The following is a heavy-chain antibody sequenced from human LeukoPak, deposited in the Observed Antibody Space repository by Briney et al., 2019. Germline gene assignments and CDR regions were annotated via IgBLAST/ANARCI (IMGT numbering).Heavy chain of an antibody. D-gene: IGHD1/OR15-1a*01. CDR2: ISYDGSNK. V-gene: IGHV3-30*04. CDR1: GFTFSSYA. Sequence: GGSLRLSCAASGFTFSSYAMHWVRQAPGKGLEWVAVISYDGSNKYYADSMKGRFTISRDNSKNTLYLQMNSLRAEDTAVHYCARDHSEQDAFDIWGQGTMVTVS. J-gene: IGHJ3*02. CDR3: ARDHSEQDAFDI.